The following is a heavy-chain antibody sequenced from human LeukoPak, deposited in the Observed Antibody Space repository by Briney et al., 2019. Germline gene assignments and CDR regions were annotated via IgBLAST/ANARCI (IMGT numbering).Heavy chain of an antibody. J-gene: IGHJ4*02. CDR2: IYYSWST. D-gene: IGHD3-16*01. V-gene: IGHV4-59*08. CDR3: ARVTFGGVIGPATFDY. CDR1: GGSISSYY. Sequence: SETLSLTCTVSGGSISSYYWSWIRQPPGKGLEWIGYIYYSWSTNYNPSLKSRVTISVDTSKNQFSLKLSSVTAADTAVYYCARVTFGGVIGPATFDYWGQGTLVTVSS.